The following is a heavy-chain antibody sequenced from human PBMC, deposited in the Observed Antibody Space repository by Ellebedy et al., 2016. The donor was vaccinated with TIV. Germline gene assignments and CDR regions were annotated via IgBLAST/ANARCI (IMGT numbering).Heavy chain of an antibody. J-gene: IGHJ5*02. CDR3: ARCTAAGTVHWFAP. CDR1: GASFSRYY. V-gene: IGHV4-34*01. D-gene: IGHD6-13*01. CDR2: INHSGST. Sequence: SETLSLXCSVYGASFSRYYWTWIRQPPGKGLEWIGEINHSGSTNYNPSLKSRVTISVETSRSQFSLMLSSVTAADTALYYCARCTAAGTVHWFAPWGQGTLVTVSS.